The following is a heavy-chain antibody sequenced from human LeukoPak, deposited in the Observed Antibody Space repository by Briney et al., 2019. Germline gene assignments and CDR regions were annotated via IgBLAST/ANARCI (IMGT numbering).Heavy chain of an antibody. CDR3: AKGTLGYCGGGSCYPFDY. CDR1: GFTFSSYW. J-gene: IGHJ4*02. V-gene: IGHV3-7*03. CDR2: IKQDGSEK. D-gene: IGHD2-15*01. Sequence: GGSLRLSCAASGFTFSSYWMSWVRQAPGKGLEGVANIKQDGSEKYYVDSVKGRFTISRDNAKNSLYLQMNSLRDEDTAVYYCAKGTLGYCGGGSCYPFDYWGQGTLVTVSS.